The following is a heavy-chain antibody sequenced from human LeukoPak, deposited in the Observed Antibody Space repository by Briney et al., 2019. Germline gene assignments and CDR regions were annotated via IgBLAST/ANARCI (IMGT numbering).Heavy chain of an antibody. D-gene: IGHD3-22*01. V-gene: IGHV3-23*01. CDR3: AKMGHYYDSSGYYYGVDY. Sequence: GGSLRLSCAASGFTFSSYAMSWVRQAPGKGLEWVSAISGSGGSTYYADSVKGRFTIPRDNSKNTLYLQMNSLRAEDTAVYYCAKMGHYYDSSGYYYGVDYWGQGTLVTVSS. CDR1: GFTFSSYA. J-gene: IGHJ4*02. CDR2: ISGSGGST.